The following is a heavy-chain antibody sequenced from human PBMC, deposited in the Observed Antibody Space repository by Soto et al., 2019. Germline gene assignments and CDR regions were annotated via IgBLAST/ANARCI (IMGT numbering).Heavy chain of an antibody. D-gene: IGHD7-27*01. J-gene: IGHJ6*02. V-gene: IGHV4-31*03. CDR1: GGSISSGGYY. CDR2: IYYSGST. CDR3: ARWTEPGDRDYYYGMDV. Sequence: QVQLQESGPGLVKPSQTLSLTCTVSGGSISSGGYYWRWIRQHPGKGLEWIGYIYYSGSTYYNPSLKSRVTISVDTSKNQFSLKLRSVTAADTDVYYCARWTEPGDRDYYYGMDVWGQGTTVTVSS.